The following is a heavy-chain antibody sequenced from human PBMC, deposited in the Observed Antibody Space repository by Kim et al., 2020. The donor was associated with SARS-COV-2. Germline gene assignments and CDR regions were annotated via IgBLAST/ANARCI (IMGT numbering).Heavy chain of an antibody. Sequence: SVKSRITINPDTSKNQFSLQLNSVTPEDTAVYYCARDVYDSSGYGGGFDPWGQGTLVTVSS. V-gene: IGHV6-1*01. D-gene: IGHD3-22*01. CDR3: ARDVYDSSGYGGGFDP. J-gene: IGHJ5*02.